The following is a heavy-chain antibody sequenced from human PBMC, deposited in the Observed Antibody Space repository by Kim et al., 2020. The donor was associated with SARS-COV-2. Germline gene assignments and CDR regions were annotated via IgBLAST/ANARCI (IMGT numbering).Heavy chain of an antibody. V-gene: IGHV4-39*01. CDR1: GGSIGSSSYY. D-gene: IGHD3-9*01. J-gene: IGHJ3*02. CDR2: IYYSGNT. Sequence: SETLSLTCTVSGGSIGSSSYYWGWIRRPPGKGLEWIGTIYYSGNTYYNPSLKSRVTISVDTSKNQFSLKLSSVTAADTAVYHCATRYFDWLSAFDIWGQG. CDR3: ATRYFDWLSAFDI.